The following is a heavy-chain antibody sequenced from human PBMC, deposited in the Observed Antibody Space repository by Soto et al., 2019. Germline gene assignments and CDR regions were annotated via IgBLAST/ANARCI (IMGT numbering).Heavy chain of an antibody. CDR1: GFSFSSYA. D-gene: IGHD6-13*01. V-gene: IGHV3-23*01. CDR2: ISGSDGST. Sequence: GGSLRLSCVASGFSFSSYAITWVRQAPGRGPEWVSVISGSDGSTYYADSVKGRFTISRDNSKNTLYLQMNSLRAEDTAVYYCAKDRERDAWYEDYWGQGTLVTVSS. J-gene: IGHJ4*02. CDR3: AKDRERDAWYEDY.